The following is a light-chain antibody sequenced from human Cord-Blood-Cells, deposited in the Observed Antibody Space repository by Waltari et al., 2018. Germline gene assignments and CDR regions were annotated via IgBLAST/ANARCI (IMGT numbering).Light chain of an antibody. CDR3: QSYDSSLGGCV. CDR1: SPDIGAGYG. Sequence: QSVLTQPPSVSGAPGQRGTISCTGSSPDIGAGYGAHLYQQLPGTAPKLLIYGNSNRPSGVPDRFSCSKSGTSASLAITGLQAEDEADYYCQSYDSSLGGCVFGGGTKLTVL. J-gene: IGLJ3*02. CDR2: GNS. V-gene: IGLV1-40*01.